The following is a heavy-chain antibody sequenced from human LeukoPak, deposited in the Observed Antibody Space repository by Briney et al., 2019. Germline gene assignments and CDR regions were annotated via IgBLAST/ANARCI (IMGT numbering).Heavy chain of an antibody. CDR3: ARHGATVTHYYYYYMDV. CDR1: GGSISSSSYY. CDR2: IYYSGST. Sequence: SETLSLTCTVSGGSISSSSYYWGWIRQPPGKGLEWIGNIYYSGSTYYNPSLKSRVTMSVDTSNNHFSPKLSSVTAADTAVYYCARHGATVTHYYYYYMDVWGKGTTVTVSS. D-gene: IGHD4-17*01. J-gene: IGHJ6*03. V-gene: IGHV4-39*01.